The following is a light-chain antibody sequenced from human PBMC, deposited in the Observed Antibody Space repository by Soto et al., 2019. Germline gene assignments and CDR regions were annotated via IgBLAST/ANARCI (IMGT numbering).Light chain of an antibody. Sequence: QSALTQPASVSGSPGQSITMSCTGTSSDDGGYNYVSWYQQHPGKAPKLMIYDVSNRPSGVSNRFSGSKSGNTASLTISGLQAEDEADYYCSSYTSSSTLLYVFGTGTKVTVL. CDR1: SSDDGGYNY. J-gene: IGLJ1*01. CDR2: DVS. CDR3: SSYTSSSTLLYV. V-gene: IGLV2-14*01.